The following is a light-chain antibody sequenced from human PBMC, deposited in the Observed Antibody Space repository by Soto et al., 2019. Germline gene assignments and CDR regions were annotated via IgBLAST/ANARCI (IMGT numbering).Light chain of an antibody. Sequence: QSALTQPASVSGSPGQSITISCTGTSSDVGGSNYVSWYQQHSGTAPKLMIYDVRNRPSGVSNRFSGSKSGDTASLTISGLQAEDEADYYCCSYTSSSTYVFGTGTKVTVL. V-gene: IGLV2-14*03. CDR2: DVR. J-gene: IGLJ1*01. CDR1: SSDVGGSNY. CDR3: CSYTSSSTYV.